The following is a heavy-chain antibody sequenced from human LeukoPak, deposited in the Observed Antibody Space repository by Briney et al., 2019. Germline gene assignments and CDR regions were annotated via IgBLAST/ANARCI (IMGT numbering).Heavy chain of an antibody. CDR1: GYTFTGYY. CDR3: ARSVEDGEYQLPTYYYYGMDV. Sequence: ASVKVSCKASGYTFTGYYMHWVRQAPGQGLEWMGWINPNSGGTNYAQKFQGRVTMTRDTSISTAYMGLSRLRSDDTAVYYCARSVEDGEYQLPTYYYYGMDVWGQGATVTVSS. J-gene: IGHJ6*02. CDR2: INPNSGGT. V-gene: IGHV1-2*02. D-gene: IGHD2-2*01.